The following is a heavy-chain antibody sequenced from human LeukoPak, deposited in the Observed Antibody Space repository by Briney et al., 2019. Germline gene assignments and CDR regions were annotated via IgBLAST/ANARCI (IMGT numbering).Heavy chain of an antibody. Sequence: ASVKVSCKASGYTFTSYGISWVRQAPGQGLEWMGWISAYNGNTNYAQKLQGRVTMTTDTSTSTAYMELRSLRSDDTAVYYCARDRDLYDFWSGYYGRFDYWGQGTLVTVSS. V-gene: IGHV1-18*01. D-gene: IGHD3-3*01. CDR3: ARDRDLYDFWSGYYGRFDY. J-gene: IGHJ4*02. CDR1: GYTFTSYG. CDR2: ISAYNGNT.